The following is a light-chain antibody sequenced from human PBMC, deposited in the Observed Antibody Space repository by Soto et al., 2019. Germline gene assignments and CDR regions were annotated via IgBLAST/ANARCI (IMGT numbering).Light chain of an antibody. J-gene: IGKJ4*01. Sequence: DIQMTQSPSSLSASVGDRVTITCQASQDISNYLNWYQQKPGKAPKLLIYDASNLETGVPSRFSGSVSGTDFTFTISSLQPEDIATYYCQQYDNLPPTLNFGGGTKVEIK. CDR3: QQYDNLPPTLN. CDR1: QDISNY. CDR2: DAS. V-gene: IGKV1-33*01.